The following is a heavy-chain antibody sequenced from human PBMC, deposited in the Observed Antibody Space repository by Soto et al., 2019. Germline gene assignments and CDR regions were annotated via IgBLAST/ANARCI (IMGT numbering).Heavy chain of an antibody. J-gene: IGHJ4*02. D-gene: IGHD3-9*01. V-gene: IGHV3-21*01. CDR1: GFTFSSYS. Sequence: GGSLRLSCAASGFTFSSYSMNWVRQAPGKGLEWVSSISSSSSYIYYADSVKGRFTITRDTSASAVYMELSTLGSEDTFVYYCARSETDYSRFDYWGQGSLVTVSS. CDR3: ARSETDYSRFDY. CDR2: ISSSSSYI.